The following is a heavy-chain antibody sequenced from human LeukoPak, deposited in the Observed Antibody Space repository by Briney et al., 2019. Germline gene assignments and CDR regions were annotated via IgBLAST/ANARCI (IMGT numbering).Heavy chain of an antibody. V-gene: IGHV1-2*02. CDR3: ARTGYSSSWGPNDY. Sequence: SVTVSFTASGYTFTVYYMHWVRQAPGQGLERMGWINPNRGGTKYAQKFQGRVTMTRDTSISTAYMELSRLRSDDTAVYYCARTGYSSSWGPNDYWGQGTLVTVSS. J-gene: IGHJ4*02. CDR1: GYTFTVYY. D-gene: IGHD6-13*01. CDR2: INPNRGGT.